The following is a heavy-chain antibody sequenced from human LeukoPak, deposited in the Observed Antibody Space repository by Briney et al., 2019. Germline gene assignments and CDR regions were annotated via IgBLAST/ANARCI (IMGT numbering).Heavy chain of an antibody. J-gene: IGHJ4*02. CDR3: ARITMTTDDN. CDR1: GGSISSYY. V-gene: IGHV4-59*01. D-gene: IGHD4-17*01. Sequence: KPSETLSLTCTVSGGSISSYYWSWIRQPPGKGLEWIGYIYYSGSTNYNPSLKSRVTISVDTSKNQFSLKLSSVTAADTAVYYCARITMTTDDNWGQGTLVTVSS. CDR2: IYYSGST.